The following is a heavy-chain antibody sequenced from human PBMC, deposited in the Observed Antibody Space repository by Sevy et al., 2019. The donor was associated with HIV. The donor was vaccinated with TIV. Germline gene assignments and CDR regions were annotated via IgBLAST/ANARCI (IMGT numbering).Heavy chain of an antibody. V-gene: IGHV3-7*01. CDR2: INQNGSVT. J-gene: IGHJ4*02. Sequence: GGCLRLSCAASGFSLNSFWMNWVRQTPGKGLEWLANINQNGSVTYYVDSVKGRFTISRDNSRNLLYLQMTSLRVEDTALYYCVRAVATNGSFWGQGTLVTVSS. CDR3: VRAVATNGSF. CDR1: GFSLNSFW. D-gene: IGHD2-15*01.